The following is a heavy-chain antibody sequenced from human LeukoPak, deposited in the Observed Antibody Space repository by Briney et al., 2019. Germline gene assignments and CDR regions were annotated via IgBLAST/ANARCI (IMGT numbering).Heavy chain of an antibody. CDR2: IYYSGST. Sequence: SETLSPTCTVSGGSISSSSYSWGWIRQPPGKGLEWIGNIYYSGSTNYNPSLKSRVTISVDTSKNQFSLKLSSVTAADTAVYYCARSFNGVDVWGQGTTVTVSS. CDR3: ARSFNGVDV. CDR1: GGSISSSSYS. J-gene: IGHJ6*02. V-gene: IGHV4-39*01.